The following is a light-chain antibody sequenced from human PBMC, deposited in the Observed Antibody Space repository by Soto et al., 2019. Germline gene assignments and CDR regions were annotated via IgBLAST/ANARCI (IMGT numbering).Light chain of an antibody. CDR3: QQRSNWPWT. CDR1: QSVSSRS. J-gene: IGKJ1*01. V-gene: IGKV3D-20*02. CDR2: DAS. Sequence: EIVLTQSPGTLSLSPGERATLSCRASQSVSSRSLAWYQQKPGQAPRLLISDASNRAADIPDRFSGSGSGTDFTLTISSLEPEDFAVYYCQQRSNWPWTFGQGTKVDIK.